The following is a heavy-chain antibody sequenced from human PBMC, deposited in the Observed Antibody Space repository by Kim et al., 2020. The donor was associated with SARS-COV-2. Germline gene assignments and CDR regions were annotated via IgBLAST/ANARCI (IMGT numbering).Heavy chain of an antibody. CDR2: INHSGST. CDR1: GGSFSGYY. J-gene: IGHJ4*02. CDR3: ARGKYERDDFWSGYRYFDY. D-gene: IGHD3-3*01. V-gene: IGHV4-34*01. Sequence: SETLSLTCAVYGGSFSGYYWSWIRQPPGKGLEWIGEINHSGSTNYNPSLKSRVTISVDTSKNQFSLKLSSVTAADTAVYYCARGKYERDDFWSGYRYFDYWGQGTLVTVSS.